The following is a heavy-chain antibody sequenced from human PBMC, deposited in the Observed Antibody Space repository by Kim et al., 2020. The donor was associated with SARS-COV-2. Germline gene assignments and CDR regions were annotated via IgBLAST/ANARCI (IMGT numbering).Heavy chain of an antibody. J-gene: IGHJ4*02. CDR2: IYHSGST. CDR1: GDSISNNNW. Sequence: SETLSLTCAVSGDSISNNNWWSWVSQPPGKGLEWIGEIYHSGSTNYNPSLKSRVTISVDKSKNQFSLKLSSVTAADTAVYYCARVVIAARRDYFDYWGQG. CDR3: ARVVIAARRDYFDY. V-gene: IGHV4-4*02. D-gene: IGHD6-6*01.